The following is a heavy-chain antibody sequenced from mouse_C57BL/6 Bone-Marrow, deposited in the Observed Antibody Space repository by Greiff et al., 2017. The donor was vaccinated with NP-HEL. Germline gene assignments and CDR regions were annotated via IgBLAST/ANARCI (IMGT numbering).Heavy chain of an antibody. CDR2: IDPSDSYP. Sequence: VQLQQPGAELVMPGASVKLSCKASGYTFTSYWMHWVKQRPGQGLEWIGEIDPSDSYPNYNQKFKGKSTLTVDKSSSTAYMQLSSLTSEDSAVYYCARENYDYEAWFAYWGQGTLVTVSA. CDR1: GYTFTSYW. D-gene: IGHD2-4*01. CDR3: ARENYDYEAWFAY. V-gene: IGHV1-69*01. J-gene: IGHJ3*01.